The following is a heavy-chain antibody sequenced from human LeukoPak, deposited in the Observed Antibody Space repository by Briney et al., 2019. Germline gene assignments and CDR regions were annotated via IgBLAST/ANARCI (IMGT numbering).Heavy chain of an antibody. J-gene: IGHJ4*02. V-gene: IGHV1-69*13. CDR3: ARGADFWSGYRY. CDR2: IIPIFGTA. Sequence: ASVKVSCKASGGTFSSYVVSWVRQAPGQGLEWRGGIIPIFGTANYAQKFQGRVTITADGSTSTAYMELSSLRSEDTAVYYCARGADFWSGYRYWGQGTLVTVSS. D-gene: IGHD3-3*01. CDR1: GGTFSSYV.